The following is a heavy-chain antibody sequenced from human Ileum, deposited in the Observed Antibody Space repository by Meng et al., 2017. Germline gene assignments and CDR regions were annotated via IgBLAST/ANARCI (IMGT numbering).Heavy chain of an antibody. Sequence: VHLGETGGGLIQPGESLTLSCAASGFTVSSNYISWVRQAPGKGLEWVSVIYAGGTTYYADSVKGRFTISRDDSKNTVFLQMNSLRGEDTAVYYCAGRYSSGWYVHWGQGTLVTVSS. J-gene: IGHJ5*02. CDR3: AGRYSSGWYVH. V-gene: IGHV3-53*02. CDR2: IYAGGTT. D-gene: IGHD6-19*01. CDR1: GFTVSSNY.